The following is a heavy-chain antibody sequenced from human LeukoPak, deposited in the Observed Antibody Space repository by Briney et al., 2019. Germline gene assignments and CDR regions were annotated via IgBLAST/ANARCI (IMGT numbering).Heavy chain of an antibody. CDR1: GFTFSSYS. CDR3: ARARYDILTGYDYCYYGMDV. J-gene: IGHJ6*02. CDR2: ISSSSYI. Sequence: AGGSLRLSCAASGFTFSSYSMNWVRQAPGKGLEWVSSISSSSYIYYADSVKGRFTISRDNAKNSLYLQMNSLRSDDTAVYYCARARYDILTGYDYCYYGMDVWGQGTTVTVSS. V-gene: IGHV3-21*04. D-gene: IGHD3-9*01.